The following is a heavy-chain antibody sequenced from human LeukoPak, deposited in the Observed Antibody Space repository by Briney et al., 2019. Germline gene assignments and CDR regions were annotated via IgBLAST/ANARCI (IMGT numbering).Heavy chain of an antibody. CDR1: GGSISRG. CDR3: AKDGSSWPFFDS. V-gene: IGHV4-4*07. J-gene: IGHJ4*02. CDR2: FSASGRT. D-gene: IGHD6-13*01. Sequence: PSETLSLTCTVSGGSISRGSWIRQPAGKGLEWIGRFSASGRTDYNPSLKSRVTMSVDTSKKQFSLKLISVTAADTAVYYCAKDGSSWPFFDSWGQGTLVTVSS.